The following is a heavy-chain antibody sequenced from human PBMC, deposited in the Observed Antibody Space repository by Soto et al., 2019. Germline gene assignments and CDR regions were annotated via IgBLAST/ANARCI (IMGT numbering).Heavy chain of an antibody. Sequence: SETLSLTCAVSGGSISSSNWWSWVRQPPGKGLEWIGEIYHSGSTNYNPSLKSRVTISVDKSKNQFSLKLSSVTAADTAVYYCARAAHDYGDYRLYYYYGIDVCGEGTKVTVYS. D-gene: IGHD4-17*01. CDR2: IYHSGST. CDR3: ARAAHDYGDYRLYYYYGIDV. CDR1: GGSISSSNW. J-gene: IGHJ6*04. V-gene: IGHV4-4*02.